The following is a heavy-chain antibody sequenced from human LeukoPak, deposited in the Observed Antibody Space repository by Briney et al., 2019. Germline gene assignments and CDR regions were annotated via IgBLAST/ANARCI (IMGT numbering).Heavy chain of an antibody. CDR2: INNDGSGT. Sequence: AGGSLRLSCAASGFTFSSYWMHWVRQAPGKGPVWVSRINNDGSGTTYADSVKGRFTISRDNAKNSLYLQMNSLRAEDTAVYYCARDADPYYDSSGYPYFDYWGQGTLVTVSS. V-gene: IGHV3-74*01. J-gene: IGHJ4*02. CDR1: GFTFSSYW. CDR3: ARDADPYYDSSGYPYFDY. D-gene: IGHD3-22*01.